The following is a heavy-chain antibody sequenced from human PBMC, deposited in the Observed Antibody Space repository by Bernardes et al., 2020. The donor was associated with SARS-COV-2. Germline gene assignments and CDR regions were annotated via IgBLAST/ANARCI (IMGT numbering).Heavy chain of an antibody. CDR1: GFTFSSYG. Sequence: GGSLRLSCAASGFTFSSYGMHWVRQAPGKGLEWVAVIWYDGSNKYYADSVKGRFTISRDNSKNTLYLQMNSLRAEDTAVYYCARDTHYYDSSGYYYVPNYYYYGMDDWGQGTTVTVSS. CDR2: IWYDGSNK. J-gene: IGHJ6*02. CDR3: ARDTHYYDSSGYYYVPNYYYYGMDD. D-gene: IGHD3-22*01. V-gene: IGHV3-33*01.